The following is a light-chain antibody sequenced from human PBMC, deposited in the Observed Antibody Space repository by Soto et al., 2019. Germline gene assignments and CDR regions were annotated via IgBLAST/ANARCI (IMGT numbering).Light chain of an antibody. CDR1: QGISTY. CDR3: QQLDNYPPRT. Sequence: DIPLTQSPSFLSASVGDRVTITCRASQGISTYLAWYQLKPGKAPNLLIYAASTLQSGVPSRFSGSGSGTEFTLTISSLQPEDFATYYCQQLDNYPPRTFGPGTKVDIK. V-gene: IGKV1-9*01. CDR2: AAS. J-gene: IGKJ3*01.